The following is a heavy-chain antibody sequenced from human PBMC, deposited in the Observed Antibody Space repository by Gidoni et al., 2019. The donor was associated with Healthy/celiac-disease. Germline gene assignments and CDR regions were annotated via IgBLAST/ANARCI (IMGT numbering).Heavy chain of an antibody. D-gene: IGHD3-16*01. CDR3: TTDRYDYGDV. CDR1: GFTFSNAW. V-gene: IGHV3-15*07. Sequence: EVQLVESGGGLVKPGGSLRLSCAASGFTFSNAWMNWVRQAPGKGLEWFGRIKSTTDGGTTDYAAPVKGRFTISRDDSKNTLYLQMNSLKTEDTAVYYCTTDRYDYGDVWGQGTTVTVSS. J-gene: IGHJ6*02. CDR2: IKSTTDGGTT.